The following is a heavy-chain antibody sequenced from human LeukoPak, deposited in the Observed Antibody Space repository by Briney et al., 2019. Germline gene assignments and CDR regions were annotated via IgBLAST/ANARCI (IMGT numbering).Heavy chain of an antibody. D-gene: IGHD6-19*01. V-gene: IGHV3-49*03. J-gene: IGHJ4*02. Sequence: GGSLRLSCTASGFTFGDFAMSWFRQAPGKGLEWVGFIRSKTYGGTTEYAASVKGRFTISRDDSKSIAYLQMPSLQTEDTAVYYCTRGGRRSGWSQLGIDYWGQGTLVTASS. CDR3: TRGGRRSGWSQLGIDY. CDR1: GFTFGDFA. CDR2: IRSKTYGGTT.